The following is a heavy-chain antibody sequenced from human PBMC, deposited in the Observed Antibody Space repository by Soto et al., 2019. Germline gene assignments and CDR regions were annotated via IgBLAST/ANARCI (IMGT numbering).Heavy chain of an antibody. J-gene: IGHJ5*02. CDR3: ARRGPYGDYDNWFDP. CDR1: GGTFSSYA. V-gene: IGHV1-69*13. D-gene: IGHD4-17*01. Sequence: SVKVSCKAAGGTFSSYAISWVRQAPGQGLEWMGGIIPIFGTANYAQKFQGRVTITADESTSTAYMELSSLRSEDTAVYYCARRGPYGDYDNWFDPWGQGTLVTVSS. CDR2: IIPIFGTA.